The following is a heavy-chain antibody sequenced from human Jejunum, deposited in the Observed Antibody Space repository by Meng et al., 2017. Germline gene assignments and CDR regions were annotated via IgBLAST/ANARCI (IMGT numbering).Heavy chain of an antibody. CDR2: IYASGST. D-gene: IGHD3-3*01. Sequence: QGRRQASVPGLVKPSASLSLTLTVAGGSISSYDWNWLRQPAGKGLEWIGRIYASGSTNYNPSLKSRVTMSVDTSKNQFSLKLNSVTAADTAVYYCARGQSGYLDYWGQGTLVTVSS. J-gene: IGHJ4*02. V-gene: IGHV4-4*07. CDR3: ARGQSGYLDY. CDR1: GGSISSYD.